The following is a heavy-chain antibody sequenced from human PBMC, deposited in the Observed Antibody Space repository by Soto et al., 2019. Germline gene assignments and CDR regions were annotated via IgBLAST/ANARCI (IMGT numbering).Heavy chain of an antibody. Sequence: GESLKISCKGSGYSFTSYWIGWVRQMPGKGLEWMGIIYPGDSDTRYSPSFQGQVTISADKSISTAYLHWSSLKASDTAMYYCARRKAEAGYMGRGMDVWGQGTTVTVSS. D-gene: IGHD6-13*01. CDR3: ARRKAEAGYMGRGMDV. V-gene: IGHV5-51*01. CDR2: IYPGDSDT. J-gene: IGHJ6*02. CDR1: GYSFTSYW.